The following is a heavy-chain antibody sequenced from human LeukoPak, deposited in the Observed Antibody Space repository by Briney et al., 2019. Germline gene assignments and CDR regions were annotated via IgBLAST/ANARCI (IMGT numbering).Heavy chain of an antibody. J-gene: IGHJ5*02. V-gene: IGHV3-48*03. D-gene: IGHD3-10*01. Sequence: GGSLRLSCAASGFTFSSYEMNWVRQAPGKGLEWVSYISSSGSTIYYADSVKGRFTISRDNAKNSLYLQMNSLRAEDTALYYCARGSRRFDPWGQGTLVTVSS. CDR2: ISSSGSTI. CDR1: GFTFSSYE. CDR3: ARGSRRFDP.